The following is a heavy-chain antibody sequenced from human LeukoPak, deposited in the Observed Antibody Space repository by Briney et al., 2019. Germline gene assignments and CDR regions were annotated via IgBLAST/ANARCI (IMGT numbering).Heavy chain of an antibody. CDR3: TTVLVVPAALDAFDI. V-gene: IGHV3-15*01. J-gene: IGHJ3*02. Sequence: PGGSLRLSCAASGFTFSNAWMSWVRQAPGKGLEWVGRIKSKTDGGTTDYAAPVKGRFTISRDDSKNTLYLQMNSLKTEDTAVYYCTTVLVVPAALDAFDIWGQGTMVTVSS. CDR2: IKSKTDGGTT. CDR1: GFTFSNAW. D-gene: IGHD2-2*01.